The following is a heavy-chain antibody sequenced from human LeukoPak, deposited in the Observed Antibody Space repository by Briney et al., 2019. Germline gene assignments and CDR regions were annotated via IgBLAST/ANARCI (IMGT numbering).Heavy chain of an antibody. V-gene: IGHV1-18*01. CDR1: GYTFTSYG. CDR3: ARDDRGELLYDY. CDR2: ISAYNGNT. Sequence: ASVKVSCKASGYTFTSYGISWVRQAPGQGLEWMGWISAYNGNTNYAQKLQGRVTMTTDTSTSTAYMELRGLRSDDTAVYYCARDDRGELLYDYWGQGTLVTVSS. J-gene: IGHJ4*02. D-gene: IGHD1-26*01.